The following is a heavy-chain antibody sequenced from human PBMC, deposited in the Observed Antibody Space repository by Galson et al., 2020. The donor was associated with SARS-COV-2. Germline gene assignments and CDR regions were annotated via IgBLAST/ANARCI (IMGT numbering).Heavy chain of an antibody. D-gene: IGHD3-22*01. CDR2: ISYDGNNK. V-gene: IGHV3-30-3*01. CDR1: GFSLSSHW. CDR3: VKTSNGYYGSIDD. Sequence: GESLKISCAASGFSLSSHWMHWVRQAPGKGLEWVAVISYDGNNKYYADSVKGRFTVSRDDSKNTLYLQMNSLRVEDTAVYYCVKTSNGYYGSIDDWGQGTLVTVSS. J-gene: IGHJ4*02.